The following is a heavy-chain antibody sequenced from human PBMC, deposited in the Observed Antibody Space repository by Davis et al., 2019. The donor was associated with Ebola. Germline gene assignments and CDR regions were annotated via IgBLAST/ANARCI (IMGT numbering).Heavy chain of an antibody. Sequence: ASVKVSCKASGYSFISHDINWVRKASGQRHEWMGWMSPNTGNTGLEQKFQGRLTMTRDTSISTAYMELSSLRSEATAVYYCATCRGDCGGAFDIWGQGTMVTVSS. J-gene: IGHJ3*02. CDR1: GYSFISHD. CDR3: ATCRGDCGGAFDI. CDR2: MSPNTGNT. V-gene: IGHV1-8*01. D-gene: IGHD2-21*02.